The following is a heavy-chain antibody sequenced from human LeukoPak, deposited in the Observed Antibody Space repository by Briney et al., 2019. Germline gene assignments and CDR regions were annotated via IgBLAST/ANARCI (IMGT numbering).Heavy chain of an antibody. J-gene: IGHJ4*02. D-gene: IGHD3-3*01. Sequence: SVKVSCKASGYTFTGYYIHWVRQAPGQGREGMGWINPNSGGTNYAQKFQGRVTMTRDTSISTAYLELSRLRSDDTAVYYCARGDLYDFWSGSLIGFDYWGQGTLVTVSS. CDR1: GYTFTGYY. V-gene: IGHV1-2*02. CDR2: INPNSGGT. CDR3: ARGDLYDFWSGSLIGFDY.